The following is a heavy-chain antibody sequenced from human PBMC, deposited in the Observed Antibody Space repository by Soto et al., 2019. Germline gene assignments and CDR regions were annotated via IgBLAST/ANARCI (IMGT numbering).Heavy chain of an antibody. CDR2: ISYDGSNK. CDR3: AKDGLGGGPPAYYGMDV. D-gene: IGHD3-16*01. J-gene: IGHJ6*02. CDR1: VFIFSSQG. Sequence: RGSLAVACAASVFIFSSQGMRWVGQAAGKGLEWVAVISYDGSNKYYADSVKGRFTISRDNSKNTLYLQMNSLRAEETAVYYCAKDGLGGGPPAYYGMDVWGQGTTVTVS. V-gene: IGHV3-30*18.